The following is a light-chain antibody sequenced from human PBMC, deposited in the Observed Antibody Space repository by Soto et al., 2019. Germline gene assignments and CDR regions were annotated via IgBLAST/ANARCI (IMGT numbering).Light chain of an antibody. V-gene: IGKV1D-43*01. CDR1: QGISSY. CDR2: YAS. Sequence: AIRMTQSPFSLSASVGDRVTITCWASQGISSYLAWYQQKPAKAPKLFIYYASSLQSGVPSRISGSGSRPDYTLTISNLQPEGFATYYCHQYYYTPPTFGQGTKLEIK. CDR3: HQYYYTPPT. J-gene: IGKJ2*01.